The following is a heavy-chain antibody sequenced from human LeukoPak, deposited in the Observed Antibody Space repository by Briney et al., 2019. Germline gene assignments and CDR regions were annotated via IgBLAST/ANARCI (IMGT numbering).Heavy chain of an antibody. J-gene: IGHJ5*02. V-gene: IGHV3-23*01. CDR3: ARDLYGDDWFDP. Sequence: GGSPRLSCAASGFTFSSYAMHWVRQAPGKGLEWVSVISGSGGTTYYADSVKGRFTISRDNSKNTLYLQMNSLRAEDTAVYYCARDLYGDDWFDPWGQGTLVTVSS. CDR2: ISGSGGTT. D-gene: IGHD4-17*01. CDR1: GFTFSSYA.